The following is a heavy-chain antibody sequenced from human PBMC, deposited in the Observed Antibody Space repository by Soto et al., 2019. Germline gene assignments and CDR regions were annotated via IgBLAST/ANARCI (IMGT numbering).Heavy chain of an antibody. D-gene: IGHD3-3*01. Sequence: EVQLLESGGGLVQPGGSLRLSCAASGFTFSSYALNWVRQAQGKGLEWVSVISGSGDNTYDADSVKGRFTISRDNSKNTLYLQMNSLRAEDTAVYYCAKDLGTDDFWSAYYTYYYMDVWGKGTTVTVSS. CDR1: GFTFSSYA. V-gene: IGHV3-23*01. CDR2: ISGSGDNT. J-gene: IGHJ6*03. CDR3: AKDLGTDDFWSAYYTYYYMDV.